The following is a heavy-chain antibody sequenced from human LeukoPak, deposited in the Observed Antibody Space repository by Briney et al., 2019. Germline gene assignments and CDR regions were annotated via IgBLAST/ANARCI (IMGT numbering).Heavy chain of an antibody. CDR2: MYYSGST. Sequence: PSETLSLTCTVFGGSISSTSYYWGWIRQPPGKGLEWIGTTMYYSGSTYYNPSLKSRVTISVDTSKNQFSLKLSSVTAADTAVYYCARVNHYDSTGYEANWFDPWGQGTPVTVSS. V-gene: IGHV4-39*01. CDR1: GGSISSTSYY. CDR3: ARVNHYDSTGYEANWFDP. D-gene: IGHD3-22*01. J-gene: IGHJ5*02.